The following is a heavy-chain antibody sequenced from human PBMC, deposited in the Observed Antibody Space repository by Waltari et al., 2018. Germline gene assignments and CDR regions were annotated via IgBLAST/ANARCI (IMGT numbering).Heavy chain of an antibody. D-gene: IGHD1-7*01. V-gene: IGHV4-34*01. J-gene: IGHJ5*02. CDR3: ARERQLELGRTGVFDP. Sequence: QVRLDQWGAGLLKPSETLSLTCAVYGGSFSGYYWSWIRRSPEKGLEWIGEITHTGKTNYNPSLRGRITMSVDTSKNQFSLKMTSVTAADTAVYYCARERQLELGRTGVFDPWSRGTPVIVSS. CDR2: ITHTGKT. CDR1: GGSFSGYY.